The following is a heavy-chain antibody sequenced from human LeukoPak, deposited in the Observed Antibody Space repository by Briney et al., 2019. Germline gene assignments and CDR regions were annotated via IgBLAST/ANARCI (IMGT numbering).Heavy chain of an antibody. V-gene: IGHV3-11*04. Sequence: GSMRLSCAASGFTFSDYYMSCIRQAPGKGLEWVSYISSSGSTIYYADSGKGRYTLSRDNAKNSLYLQMNSLRAEDTAVYYCARDRKSYLFFDAFDIWRQGTMVTVSS. CDR2: ISSSGSTI. J-gene: IGHJ3*02. CDR1: GFTFSDYY. D-gene: IGHD1-26*01. CDR3: ARDRKSYLFFDAFDI.